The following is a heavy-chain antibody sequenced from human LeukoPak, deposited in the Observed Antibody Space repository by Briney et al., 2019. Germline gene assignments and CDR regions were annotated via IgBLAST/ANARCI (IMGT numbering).Heavy chain of an antibody. CDR1: GGSISNGTYY. V-gene: IGHV4-61*10. Sequence: SETLSLTCTVSGGSISNGTYYWSWIRQPAGKGLEWIGYIYYSGSTNYKPSLKSRVTISVDTSKNQFSLKLSSVTAADTAVYYCARGGYYGSGNDFRFDPWGQGTLVTVSS. CDR3: ARGGYYGSGNDFRFDP. D-gene: IGHD3-10*01. J-gene: IGHJ5*02. CDR2: IYYSGST.